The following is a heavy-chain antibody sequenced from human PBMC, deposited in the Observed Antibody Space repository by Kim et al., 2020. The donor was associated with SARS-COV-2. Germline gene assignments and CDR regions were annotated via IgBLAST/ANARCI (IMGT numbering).Heavy chain of an antibody. CDR2: IKSKTDGGTT. CDR3: TTTEDCSGGSCYAATYYYDCMDV. V-gene: IGHV3-15*01. D-gene: IGHD2-15*01. CDR1: GFTFSNAW. Sequence: GGSLRLSCAASGFTFSNAWMSWVRQAPGKGLAWVGRIKSKTDGGTTDYAAPVKGRFTISRDDSKNTLYLQMNSLKTEDTAVYYCTTTEDCSGGSCYAATYYYDCMDVCGQGTTVTVSS. J-gene: IGHJ6*02.